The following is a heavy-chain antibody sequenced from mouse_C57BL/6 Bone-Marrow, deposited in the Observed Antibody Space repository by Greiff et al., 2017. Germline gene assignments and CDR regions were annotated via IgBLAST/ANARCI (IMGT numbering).Heavy chain of an antibody. CDR2: ISYDGSN. Sequence: VQLKESGPGLVKPSQSLSLTCSVTGYSITSGYYWNWIRQFPGNKLEWMGYISYDGSNNYNPSLKNRISITRDTSKNQFFLKLNSVTTEDTATYYCARPSYGNRYWDYGGWGTGTTVTVSS. V-gene: IGHV3-6*01. J-gene: IGHJ1*03. CDR1: GYSITSGYY. D-gene: IGHD2-10*01. CDR3: ARPSYGNRYWDYGG.